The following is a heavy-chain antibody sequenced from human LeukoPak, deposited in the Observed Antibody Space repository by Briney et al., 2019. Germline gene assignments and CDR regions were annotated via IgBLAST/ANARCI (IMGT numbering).Heavy chain of an antibody. V-gene: IGHV4-59*01. Sequence: KPSETLSLTCTVSGDSISSYYWSWIRQPPGKGLEWIGYIYYSGSTNYNPSLKSRVTISVDTSKNQFSLKLSSVTAADTAVYYCARGHGGMYSSYYYYYMDVWGKGTTVTVSS. CDR2: IYYSGST. CDR1: GDSISSYY. CDR3: ARGHGGMYSSYYYYYMDV. J-gene: IGHJ6*03. D-gene: IGHD1-26*01.